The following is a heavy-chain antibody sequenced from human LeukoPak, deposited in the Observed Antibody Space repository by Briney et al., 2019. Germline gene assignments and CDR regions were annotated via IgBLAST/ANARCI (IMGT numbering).Heavy chain of an antibody. V-gene: IGHV4-34*01. CDR2: INHSGST. J-gene: IGHJ4*02. D-gene: IGHD4/OR15-4a*01. CDR1: GGSFSGYY. Sequence: SETLTLTCALYGGSFSGYYWSWIRQSPGKGLEWIGQINHSGSTLYKPSLESRVMISLNTSKSHFSLRLSSMTAADTAVYYCAGGAGPNCDTFDSWGQGTLVTVSS. CDR3: AGGAGPNCDTFDS.